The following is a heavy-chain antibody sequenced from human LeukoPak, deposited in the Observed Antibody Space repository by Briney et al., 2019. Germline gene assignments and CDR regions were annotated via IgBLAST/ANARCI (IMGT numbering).Heavy chain of an antibody. CDR1: GFTFSSYA. J-gene: IGHJ4*02. Sequence: PGGSLRLSCAASGFTFSSYAMSWVRQAPGKGLEWVSAISGSGGSTYYADSVKGRFTISRDNSKNTLYLQMNSLRAEDTAVYYCAKDRSLLYYYGSSGYYYPYWGQGTLVTVSS. D-gene: IGHD3-22*01. CDR3: AKDRSLLYYYGSSGYYYPY. V-gene: IGHV3-23*01. CDR2: ISGSGGST.